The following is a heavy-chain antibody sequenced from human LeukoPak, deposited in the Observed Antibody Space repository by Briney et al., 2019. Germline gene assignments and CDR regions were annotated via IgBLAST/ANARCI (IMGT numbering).Heavy chain of an antibody. CDR2: IYYSGGT. D-gene: IGHD6-6*01. V-gene: IGHV4-59*08. CDR1: GVSITNYY. CDR3: ARLWDSSSSLDY. J-gene: IGHJ4*02. Sequence: SETLSLTCTVSGVSITNYYWTWIRQPPGKGLGLEWIGYIYYSGGTNYNPSLKSRVTISIDTSKNQVSLKLSSVTAADTAVYYCARLWDSSSSLDYWGQGTLVTVSS.